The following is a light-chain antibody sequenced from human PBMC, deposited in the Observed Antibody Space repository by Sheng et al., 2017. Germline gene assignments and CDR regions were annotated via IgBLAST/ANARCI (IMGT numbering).Light chain of an antibody. Sequence: DIQMTQSPSSVSASVGDRVTITCRASQGISKWLAWYQQKPGKAPKLLIGAASKVQSGVSSRFTGSGSGTEFTLTINSLQPEDFATYYCQQANSFPRTFGGGTKVEIK. CDR2: AAS. V-gene: IGKV1-12*01. J-gene: IGKJ4*01. CDR1: QGISKW. CDR3: QQANSFPRT.